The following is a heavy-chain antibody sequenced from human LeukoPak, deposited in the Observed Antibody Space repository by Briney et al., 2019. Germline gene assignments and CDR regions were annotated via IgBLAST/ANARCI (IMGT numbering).Heavy chain of an antibody. CDR1: GYTFTSYY. V-gene: IGHV1-46*01. CDR2: INPGGGST. CDR3: ARGGDGYNTIGY. J-gene: IGHJ4*02. Sequence: ASVKVSCKASGYTFTSYYIRWVRQAPGQGLEWMGIINPGGGSTSYAQKFQGRVTMTRDTSTSTVYMELRSLRSEDTAVYYCARGGDGYNTIGYWGQGTLVTVSS. D-gene: IGHD5-24*01.